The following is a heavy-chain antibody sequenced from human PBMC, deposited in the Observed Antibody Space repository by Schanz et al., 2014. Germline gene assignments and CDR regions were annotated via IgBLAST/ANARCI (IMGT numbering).Heavy chain of an antibody. J-gene: IGHJ3*02. CDR2: ISDSGDTA. D-gene: IGHD4-17*01. CDR1: GFTLSNYA. V-gene: IGHV3-23*01. CDR3: ARKMKLGVYGGKGHDSLDI. Sequence: EMQLLESGGGLAQPGGSLRLSCAASGFTLSNYAMSWVRQAPGKGLEWVSLISDSGDTAYYADSVKGRFTISRDNAKNTLYLQMNTLRAEDTAVYYCARKMKLGVYGGKGHDSLDIWGQGTMVTVSS.